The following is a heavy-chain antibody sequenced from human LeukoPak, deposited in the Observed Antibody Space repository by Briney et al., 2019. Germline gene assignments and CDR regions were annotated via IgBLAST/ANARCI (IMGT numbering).Heavy chain of an antibody. CDR1: GDSISSYA. CDR2: ISRGGDT. D-gene: IGHD3-10*01. J-gene: IGHJ3*02. CDR3: AKDRGGGRDAFDI. V-gene: IGHV4-59*01. Sequence: SETLSLTCTVSGDSISSYAWSWIRRPPRKGLEWIGDISRGGDTNYSPSLKSRLTISVDMSKNQFSLKLRSVTAADTAVYYCAKDRGGGRDAFDIWGQGTVVTVSS.